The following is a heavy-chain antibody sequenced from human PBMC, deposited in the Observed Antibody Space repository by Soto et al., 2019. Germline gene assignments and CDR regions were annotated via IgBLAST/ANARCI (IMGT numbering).Heavy chain of an antibody. CDR2: VTPRSGEV. CDR3: ARVPILGPTGDFDY. Sequence: QVHPVQSGAEVKRPGDSVKVSCQASGYTFTDYHIHWVRQAPGQGLEWMGRVTPRSGEVYYSPKFQGRVTLTRDTSISTAYMELTTLKFDDTAVFYCARVPILGPTGDFDYWGQGTLATVSS. D-gene: IGHD1-26*01. CDR1: GYTFTDYH. J-gene: IGHJ4*02. V-gene: IGHV1-2*02.